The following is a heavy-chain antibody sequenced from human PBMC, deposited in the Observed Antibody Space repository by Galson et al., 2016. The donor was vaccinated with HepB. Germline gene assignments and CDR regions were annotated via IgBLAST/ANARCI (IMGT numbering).Heavy chain of an antibody. D-gene: IGHD4-23*01. CDR1: GFTVSDNH. J-gene: IGHJ4*02. CDR3: AGYGGNSV. Sequence: SLRLSCAAAGFTVSDNHVTWIRQAPGKGLECVSVIFGRGNTYYADSVEGRFTISRDNARNTVYLQMNSLGTEDTAVYYCAGYGGNSVWGQGTLVTVSS. CDR2: IFGRGNT. V-gene: IGHV3-53*01.